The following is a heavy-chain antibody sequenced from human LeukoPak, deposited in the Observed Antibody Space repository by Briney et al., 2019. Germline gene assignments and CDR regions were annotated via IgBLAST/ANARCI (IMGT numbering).Heavy chain of an antibody. D-gene: IGHD6-6*01. J-gene: IGHJ6*02. CDR1: GGTFSSYA. CDR3: ARSSSSLAYYGMDV. Sequence: SVKVSCKASGGTFSSYAISWVRQAPGQGLEWMGRIIPILEIANYAQKFQGRVTITADKSMSTAYMELSSLRSEDTAVYYCARSSSSLAYYGMDVWGQGTTVTVSS. CDR2: IIPILEIA. V-gene: IGHV1-69*04.